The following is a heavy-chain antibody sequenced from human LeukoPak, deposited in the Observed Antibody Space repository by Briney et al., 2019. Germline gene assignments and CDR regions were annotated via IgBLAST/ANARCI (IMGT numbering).Heavy chain of an antibody. D-gene: IGHD3-10*01. CDR2: IIPIFGTA. CDR3: ARSGSGSFDY. V-gene: IGHV1-69*05. Sequence: SVKVSCKASGGTFSSYAISWVRQAPGQGLEWMGGIIPIFGTANYAQKFQGRVTLTTDESTSTAYMKLSSLRSEDTAVYHCARSGSGSFDYWGQGTLVTVSS. J-gene: IGHJ4*02. CDR1: GGTFSSYA.